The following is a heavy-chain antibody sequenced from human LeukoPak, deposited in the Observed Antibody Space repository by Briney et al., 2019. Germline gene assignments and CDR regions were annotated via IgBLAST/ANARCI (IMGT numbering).Heavy chain of an antibody. D-gene: IGHD3-22*01. CDR3: ASQYYYDDSGYSPFDY. J-gene: IGHJ4*02. CDR1: GGSISSSSYS. V-gene: IGHV4-39*01. CDR2: IYYSGTI. Sequence: PSETLSLTRTVSGGSISSSSYSWGWIRQPPGKGLEWIGSIYYSGTIYYNPSFKSRVTISVDTSNNQFSLKLSSVTAADTAVYFCASQYYYDDSGYSPFDYWGQGTLVTVSS.